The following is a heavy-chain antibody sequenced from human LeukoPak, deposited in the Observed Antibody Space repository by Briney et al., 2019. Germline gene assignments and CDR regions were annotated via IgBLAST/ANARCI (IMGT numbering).Heavy chain of an antibody. D-gene: IGHD4-17*01. J-gene: IGHJ3*02. V-gene: IGHV3-30-3*01. Sequence: PGGSLRLSCAASGFTFSSYAMHWVRQAPGKGLEWVAVISYDGSNKYYADSVKGRFTISRDNSKNTLYLQMNSLRAEDTAVYYCARATTVTTYAAFDIWGQGTMVTVSS. CDR2: ISYDGSNK. CDR1: GFTFSSYA. CDR3: ARATTVTTYAAFDI.